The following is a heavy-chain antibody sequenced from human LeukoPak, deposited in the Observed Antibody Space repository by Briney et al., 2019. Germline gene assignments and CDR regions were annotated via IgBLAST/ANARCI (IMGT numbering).Heavy chain of an antibody. CDR1: GGTISSSSYY. J-gene: IGHJ6*02. Sequence: SETLSHTCTVSGGTISSSSYYWGWIRQPPGKGLEWIGSIYYSGSTYYNPSLKSRVTISVDTSKNQFSLKLSSVTAADTAVYYCARQPYSSSWPYYYYGMDVWGQGTTVTVSS. V-gene: IGHV4-39*01. CDR2: IYYSGST. CDR3: ARQPYSSSWPYYYYGMDV. D-gene: IGHD6-13*01.